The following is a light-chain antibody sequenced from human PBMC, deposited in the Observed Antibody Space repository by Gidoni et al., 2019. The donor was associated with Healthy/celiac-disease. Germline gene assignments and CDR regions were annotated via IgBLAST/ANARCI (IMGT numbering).Light chain of an antibody. CDR3: KQSYSTPWT. CDR1: QSISSY. Sequence: IQMTQSPSSLSASVGDRVTITCRASQSISSYLNWYQQKPGTAPKLLIYAASSLQSGVPSRFSGSGSGTDFTLTISRLQPEDFATYYCKQSYSTPWTFGQGTKVEIK. V-gene: IGKV1-39*01. CDR2: AAS. J-gene: IGKJ1*01.